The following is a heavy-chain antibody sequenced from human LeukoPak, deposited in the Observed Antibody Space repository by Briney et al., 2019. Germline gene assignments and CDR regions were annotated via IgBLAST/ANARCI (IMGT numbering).Heavy chain of an antibody. J-gene: IGHJ6*02. CDR2: ISDSGVNS. Sequence: GGSLRLSCAASGFTFSHYAMSWVRQAPGKGLEWVSSISDSGVNSYYADSVKGRFTISRDNSKNTLYLQMNSLRAEDTAVYYCAKDQLLGLDYYYGMDVWGQGTTVTVSS. CDR1: GFTFSHYA. CDR3: AKDQLLGLDYYYGMDV. V-gene: IGHV3-23*01. D-gene: IGHD6-6*01.